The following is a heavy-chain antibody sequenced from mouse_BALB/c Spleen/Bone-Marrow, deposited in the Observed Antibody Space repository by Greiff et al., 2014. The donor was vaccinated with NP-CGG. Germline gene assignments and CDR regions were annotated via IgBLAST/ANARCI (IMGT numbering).Heavy chain of an antibody. D-gene: IGHD2-14*01. Sequence: VQLQQSGAELVKPGASVKLSCTASGFNIKDTYMHWVKQRPEQGLAWIGRIDPANGNTKYDPKFQGKATITADTSSNTAYLQLSSLTSEDTAVYYCARGTPYAMDYWGQGTSVTVSS. CDR1: GFNIKDTY. V-gene: IGHV14-3*02. J-gene: IGHJ4*01. CDR3: ARGTPYAMDY. CDR2: IDPANGNT.